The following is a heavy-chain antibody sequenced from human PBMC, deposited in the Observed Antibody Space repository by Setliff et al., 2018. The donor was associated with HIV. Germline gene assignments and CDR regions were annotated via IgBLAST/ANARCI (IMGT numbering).Heavy chain of an antibody. CDR2: ISGSGGST. CDR3: AKGPGYSSGWYEVGYFDY. CDR1: GVTLTDHY. Sequence: GESLKISCEASGVTLTDHYIEWVRQAPGKGLEWVSAISGSGGSTYYADSVKGRFTISRDNSKNTLYLQMNSLRAEDTAVYYCAKGPGYSSGWYEVGYFDYWGQGTLVTVSS. V-gene: IGHV3-23*01. D-gene: IGHD6-19*01. J-gene: IGHJ4*02.